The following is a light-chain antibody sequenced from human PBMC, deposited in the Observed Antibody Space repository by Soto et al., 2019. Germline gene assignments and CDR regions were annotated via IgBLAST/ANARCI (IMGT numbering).Light chain of an antibody. CDR2: END. CDR3: GSWDTSLSAML. Sequence: QSALTQPPSVSAAPGQWVTISCSGSSSNIGNNYVSWYQHLPGTAPKLLIYENDKQPSGIPDRFSGSKSGTSATLGITGLQTGDEADYYCGSWDTSLSAMLFGGGTKLTVL. J-gene: IGLJ2*01. V-gene: IGLV1-51*02. CDR1: SSNIGNNY.